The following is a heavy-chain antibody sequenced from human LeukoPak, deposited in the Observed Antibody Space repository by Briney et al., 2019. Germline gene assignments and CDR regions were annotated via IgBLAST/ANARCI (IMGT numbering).Heavy chain of an antibody. D-gene: IGHD2-15*01. CDR2: IYHSGST. J-gene: IGHJ5*02. V-gene: IGHV4-38-2*02. CDR3: ARGGLAVVAANWFDP. CDR1: GYSISSGYY. Sequence: PSETLSLTCTVSGYSISSGYYWGWIRQPPGKGLEWIGSIYHSGSTYYNPSLKSRVTISVDTSKNQFSLKLSSVTAADTAVYYCARGGLAVVAANWFDPWGQGTLVTVSS.